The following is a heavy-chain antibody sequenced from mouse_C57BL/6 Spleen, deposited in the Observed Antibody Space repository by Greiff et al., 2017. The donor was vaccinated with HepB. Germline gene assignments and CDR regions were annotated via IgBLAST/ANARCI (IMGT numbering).Heavy chain of an antibody. CDR3: ARRRQYYFDD. J-gene: IGHJ2*01. V-gene: IGHV1-69*01. CDR2: IDPSDSYT. CDR1: GYTFTSYW. Sequence: QVQLQQPGAELVMPGASVKLSCKASGYTFTSYWMHWVKQRPGQGLEWIGEIDPSDSYTNYNQKFKGKSTLTVDKSSSTAYMQLSSLTSEDSAVYYCARRRQYYFDDWGQGTTLTVSS.